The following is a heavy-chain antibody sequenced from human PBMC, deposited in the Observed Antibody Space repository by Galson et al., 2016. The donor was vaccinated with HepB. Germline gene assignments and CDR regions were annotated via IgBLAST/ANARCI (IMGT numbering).Heavy chain of an antibody. D-gene: IGHD2-15*01. Sequence: SLRLSCAASGFTFSSYTMHWVRQAPGKGLEWVAVISYDGSNKYYADSVKGRFTISRDNSKNTLNLQMNSLRAEDTAVYYCATSLGYCSGGGCYLLGPLDYWGQGTLVTVSS. CDR2: ISYDGSNK. V-gene: IGHV3-30*04. CDR3: ATSLGYCSGGGCYLLGPLDY. J-gene: IGHJ4*02. CDR1: GFTFSSYT.